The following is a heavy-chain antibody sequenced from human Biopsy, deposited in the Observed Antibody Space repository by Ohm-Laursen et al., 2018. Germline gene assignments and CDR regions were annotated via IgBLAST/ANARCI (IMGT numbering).Heavy chain of an antibody. CDR3: ARHPTGFWFDP. J-gene: IGHJ5*02. V-gene: IGHV4-39*01. CDR2: IYNTETT. CDR1: GGSISSSTTYY. Sequence: SQTLSLTCTVSGGSISSSTTYYWAWLRQPPGKGLGWIGSIYNTETTFCNPSLKSRVTISVDTSTNQFSLKVSSVTAADTALYFCARHPTGFWFDPWGHGTLVTVSS.